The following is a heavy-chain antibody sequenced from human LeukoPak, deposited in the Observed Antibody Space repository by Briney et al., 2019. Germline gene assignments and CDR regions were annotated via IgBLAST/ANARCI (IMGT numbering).Heavy chain of an antibody. V-gene: IGHV3-23*01. D-gene: IGHD5-24*01. J-gene: IGHJ1*01. CDR2: ISGSGGST. Sequence: GGSLRLSCAASGFTFSSYAMSWVRQVPGKGLEWVSVISGSGGSTYYADSVKGRFTISRDNSKNTLYLQVNSLRAEDTAVYYCAKDLERWLQLGYFQHWGQGTLVTVSS. CDR3: AKDLERWLQLGYFQH. CDR1: GFTFSSYA.